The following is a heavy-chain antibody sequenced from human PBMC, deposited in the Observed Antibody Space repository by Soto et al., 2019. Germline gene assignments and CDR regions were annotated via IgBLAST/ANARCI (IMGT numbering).Heavy chain of an antibody. CDR1: GGSITGGGFY. D-gene: IGHD3-10*01. CDR3: ARIGSRRRVDY. J-gene: IGHJ4*02. Sequence: QVQLQESGPGLVKPSQTLSLTCTVSGGSITGGGFYWTWIRQHPGKGLEWIGYIYYGGSTSYNPSLKSRVSISEDTSKRQFSLKLDSVTDADTAVYYCARIGSRRRVDYWGQGTLVTVSS. CDR2: IYYGGST. V-gene: IGHV4-31*03.